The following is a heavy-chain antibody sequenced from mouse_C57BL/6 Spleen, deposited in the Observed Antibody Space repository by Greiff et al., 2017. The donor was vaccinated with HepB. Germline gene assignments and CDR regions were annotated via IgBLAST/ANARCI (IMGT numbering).Heavy chain of an antibody. D-gene: IGHD2-4*01. V-gene: IGHV1-18*01. CDR3: ARGYYDYDVDAMDY. CDR1: GYTFTDYN. CDR2: INPNNGGT. Sequence: VQLQQSGPELVKPGASVKIPCKASGYTFTDYNMDWVKQSHGKSLEWIGDINPNNGGTIYNQKFKGKATLTVDKSSSTAYMELRSLTSEDTAVYYCARGYYDYDVDAMDYWGQGTSVTVSS. J-gene: IGHJ4*01.